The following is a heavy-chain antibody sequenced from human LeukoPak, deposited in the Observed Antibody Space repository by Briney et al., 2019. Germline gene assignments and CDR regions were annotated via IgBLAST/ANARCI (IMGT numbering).Heavy chain of an antibody. CDR2: IRSKANSYAT. CDR1: GFTFSGSA. V-gene: IGHV3-73*01. CDR3: TRKGYGDYDGY. J-gene: IGHJ4*02. D-gene: IGHD4-17*01. Sequence: GGSLRLSCAASGFTFSGSAMHWVRQASGKGLEWVGRIRSKANSYATAYAASVKGRFTISRDDSKNTAYLQMNSLKTEDTAVYYCTRKGYGDYDGYWGQGTLVTVSS.